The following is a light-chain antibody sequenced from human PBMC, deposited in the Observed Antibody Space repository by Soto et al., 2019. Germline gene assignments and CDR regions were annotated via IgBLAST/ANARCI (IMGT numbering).Light chain of an antibody. Sequence: AILLTQSPSSLSASVGARVTITCRASQGINSTFAWYQQKPGKAPKLLIYAASSLQSGVPSRFSGSRSGTDFTLTISSLQPEAFATYYCEQVYYCPSKFGQGTRVDI. CDR2: AAS. CDR1: QGINST. CDR3: EQVYYCPSK. V-gene: IGKV1D-13*01. J-gene: IGKJ5*01.